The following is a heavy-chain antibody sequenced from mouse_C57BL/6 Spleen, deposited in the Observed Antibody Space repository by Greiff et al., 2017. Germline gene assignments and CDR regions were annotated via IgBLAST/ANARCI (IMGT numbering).Heavy chain of an antibody. J-gene: IGHJ3*01. CDR3: AREGSTVVGPFAY. D-gene: IGHD1-1*01. CDR1: GYAFSSSW. V-gene: IGHV1-82*01. CDR2: IYPGDGDT. Sequence: QVQLKESGPELVKPGASVKISCKASGYAFSSSWMNWVKQRPGKGLEWIGRIYPGDGDTNYNGKFKGKATLTADKSSSTAYMQLSSLTSEDSAVYFCAREGSTVVGPFAYWGQGTLVTVSA.